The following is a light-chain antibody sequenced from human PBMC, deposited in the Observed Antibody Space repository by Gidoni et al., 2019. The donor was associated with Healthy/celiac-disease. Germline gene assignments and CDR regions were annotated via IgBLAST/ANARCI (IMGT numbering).Light chain of an antibody. J-gene: IGKJ5*01. CDR3: QQYYGTPIT. CDR1: QSILYSSNNKNY. V-gene: IGKV4-1*01. Sequence: DIVMTQSPDSLAVSLGERATINCKSSQSILYSSNNKNYLAWYQQKPGQPPKLPIYWASTRESGVPDRFSGSGSGTDFTLTISSLQAEDVAVYYCQQYYGTPITFGQXTRLEIK. CDR2: WAS.